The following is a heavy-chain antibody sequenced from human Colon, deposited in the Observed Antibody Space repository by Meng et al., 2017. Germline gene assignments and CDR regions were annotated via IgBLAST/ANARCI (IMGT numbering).Heavy chain of an antibody. CDR2: IYYSGST. Sequence: QGQRQESGPGLVPPSQTLSLTCTVSGGSISSGDYYWSWIRQPPGKGLEWIGYIYYSGSTYSNASLKSRVTISIDRSKNQFSLKLSSVTAADTAVYYCARDRKHYGERGWFDPWGQGTLVTVSS. J-gene: IGHJ5*02. D-gene: IGHD4-17*01. V-gene: IGHV4-30-4*01. CDR1: GGSISSGDYY. CDR3: ARDRKHYGERGWFDP.